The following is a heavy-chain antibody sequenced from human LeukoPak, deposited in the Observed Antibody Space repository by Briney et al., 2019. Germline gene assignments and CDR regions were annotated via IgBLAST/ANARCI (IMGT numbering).Heavy chain of an antibody. Sequence: SETLSLTCTVSGGSISSYYWSWIRQPPGKGLEWIGYIYYSGSTYYNPSLKSRVTISVDTSKNQFSLKLSSVTAADTAVYYCARTDIAVAGFSAPLNYWGQGTLVTVSS. CDR1: GGSISSYY. D-gene: IGHD6-19*01. V-gene: IGHV4-59*12. CDR2: IYYSGST. J-gene: IGHJ4*02. CDR3: ARTDIAVAGFSAPLNY.